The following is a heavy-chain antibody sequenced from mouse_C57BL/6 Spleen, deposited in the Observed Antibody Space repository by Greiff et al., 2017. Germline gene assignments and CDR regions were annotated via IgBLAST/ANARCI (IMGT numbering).Heavy chain of an antibody. CDR3: ARYYYGGNYFGC. CDR1: GYTFTSYW. CDR2: IYPGSGST. J-gene: IGHJ2*01. Sequence: QVQLQQPGAELVKPGASVKMSCKASGYTFTSYWITWVKQRPGQGLEWIGGIYPGSGSTNYNEKFKGKATLTVDTSSSTAYMQLSSLQSEDCAVYYCARYYYGGNYFGCWGKGTTLTVSS. V-gene: IGHV1-55*01. D-gene: IGHD1-1*01.